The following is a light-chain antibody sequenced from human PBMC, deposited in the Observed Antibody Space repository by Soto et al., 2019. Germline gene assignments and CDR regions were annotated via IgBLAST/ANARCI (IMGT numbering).Light chain of an antibody. J-gene: IGKJ1*01. CDR2: GAS. V-gene: IGKV3-20*01. CDR1: QSVSSSY. Sequence: EIVLTQSPGTLSLSPGERATLSCRASQSVSSSYLAWYQQKPGQAPRLLMYGASSRATGIPDRFSGRGSGTDFTLTISRLEPEDFAVDFCQQYGSSPPATFGQGTKVEIK. CDR3: QQYGSSPPAT.